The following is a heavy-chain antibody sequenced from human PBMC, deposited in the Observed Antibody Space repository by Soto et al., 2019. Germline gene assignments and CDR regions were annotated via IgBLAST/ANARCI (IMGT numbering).Heavy chain of an antibody. CDR3: ARVTRETGIAVAGFFDH. CDR1: GFTFSSYG. V-gene: IGHV3-33*01. CDR2: IWYDGSNK. J-gene: IGHJ4*02. Sequence: QVQLVESGGGVVQPGTSLRLSCAASGFTFSSYGMHWVRQAPGKGLECVAVIWYDGSNKYFADSVKGRFTISRDNSKNTLYLQMNSLRAEDTAVYYCARVTRETGIAVAGFFDHWGQGTLVTVSS. D-gene: IGHD6-19*01.